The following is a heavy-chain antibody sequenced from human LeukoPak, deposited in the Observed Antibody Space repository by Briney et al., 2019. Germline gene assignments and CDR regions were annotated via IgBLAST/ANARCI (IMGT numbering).Heavy chain of an antibody. CDR1: GFTFSSYA. Sequence: GGSLRLSCAASGFTFSSYATSWVRQAPGKGLEWVSAISGSGGSTYYADSVKGRFTISRDNSKNTLYLQMNSLRAEDTAVYYCAILVVVPAAHFDYWGQGTLVTVSS. J-gene: IGHJ4*02. CDR3: AILVVVPAAHFDY. V-gene: IGHV3-23*01. D-gene: IGHD2-2*01. CDR2: ISGSGGST.